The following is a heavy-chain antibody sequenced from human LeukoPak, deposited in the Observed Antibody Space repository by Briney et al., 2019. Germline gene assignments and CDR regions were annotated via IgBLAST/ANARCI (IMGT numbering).Heavy chain of an antibody. CDR1: GFTVSSNY. D-gene: IGHD1-26*01. CDR3: ATARIVGATNWFDP. CDR2: IYSGGST. Sequence: GGSLRLSCAASGFTVSSNYMSWVRQAPGEGLEWVSVIYSGGSTYYADSVKGRFTISRDNSKNTLYLQMNSLRAEDTAVYYCATARIVGATNWFDPWGQGTLVTVSS. J-gene: IGHJ5*02. V-gene: IGHV3-53*01.